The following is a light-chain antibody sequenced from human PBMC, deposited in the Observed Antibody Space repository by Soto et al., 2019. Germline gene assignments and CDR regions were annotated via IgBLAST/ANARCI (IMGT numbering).Light chain of an antibody. CDR1: SGYVGTYSL. V-gene: IGLV2-14*02. Sequence: QSALAQPASVSGSPGQSITISCTGASGYVGTYSLVSWYQQHPGKAPKVVISEVSNRPSGVSNRFSGSKSGNTASLTISGLQAEDEADYYCSSYTAGGTIFGTGTKLTVL. CDR3: SSYTAGGTI. CDR2: EVS. J-gene: IGLJ1*01.